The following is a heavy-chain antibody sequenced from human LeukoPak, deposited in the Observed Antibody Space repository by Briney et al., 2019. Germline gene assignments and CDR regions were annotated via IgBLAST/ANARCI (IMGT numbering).Heavy chain of an antibody. V-gene: IGHV1-69*05. J-gene: IGHJ4*02. Sequence: SVKVSCKASGGTFSSYAMSWVRQAPGQGLEWMGGIIPIFGTANYAQKFQGRVTITTDESTSTAYMELSSLRSEDTAVYYCARAARSLYYDSSGYLLGYWGQGTLVTVSS. CDR1: GGTFSSYA. CDR2: IIPIFGTA. D-gene: IGHD3-22*01. CDR3: ARAARSLYYDSSGYLLGY.